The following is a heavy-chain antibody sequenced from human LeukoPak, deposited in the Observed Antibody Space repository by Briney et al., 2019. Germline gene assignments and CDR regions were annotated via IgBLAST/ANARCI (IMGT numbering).Heavy chain of an antibody. D-gene: IGHD1-7*01. CDR1: GLTFSNYA. V-gene: IGHV3-23*01. CDR3: AKQGESKTKNFDY. Sequence: PGGSLRLSCAASGLTFSNYAMMWVRQAPGKGLEWVSIIGGTRYSTYYADSVRGRFTISRDNSKNTLYLQMNSLRAKDTAVYYCAKQGESKTKNFDYWGQGTLVTVSS. CDR2: IGGTRYST. J-gene: IGHJ4*02.